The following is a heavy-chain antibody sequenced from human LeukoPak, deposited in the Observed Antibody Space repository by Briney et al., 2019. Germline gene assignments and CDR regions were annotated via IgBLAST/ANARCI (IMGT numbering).Heavy chain of an antibody. CDR2: IIPILNVP. CDR3: ARDRPRARYFDY. V-gene: IGHV1-69*04. Sequence: SVKVSCKASGGTFNDYSITWVRQAPGQGLEWMGRIIPILNVPNYAQKFEGRVTITADKSTNTAYMELSSLKSEDTAVYFCARDRPRARYFDYWGQGTLVTVSS. CDR1: GGTFNDYS. J-gene: IGHJ4*02. D-gene: IGHD2-15*01.